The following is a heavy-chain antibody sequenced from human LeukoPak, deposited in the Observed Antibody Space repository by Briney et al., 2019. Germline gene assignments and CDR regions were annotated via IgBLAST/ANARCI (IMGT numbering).Heavy chain of an antibody. CDR3: GRYPGFQTAYSSSWYGNAVFDY. CDR2: IYYSGST. CDR1: GGSISSYY. J-gene: IGHJ4*02. V-gene: IGHV4-59*01. Sequence: PSETLSLTCTVSGGSISSYYWSWIRQPPGKGLEWIGYIYYSGSTNYNPSLKSRVTISVDTSKNQFSLKLSSVTAADTAVYYCGRYPGFQTAYSSSWYGNAVFDYWGQGTLVTVSS. D-gene: IGHD6-13*01.